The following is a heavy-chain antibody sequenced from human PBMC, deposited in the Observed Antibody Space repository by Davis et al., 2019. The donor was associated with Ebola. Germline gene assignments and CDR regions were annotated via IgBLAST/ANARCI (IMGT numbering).Heavy chain of an antibody. CDR3: ARDQDSSGWSEAFDA. V-gene: IGHV3-33*01. D-gene: IGHD6-19*01. J-gene: IGHJ3*01. Sequence: GESLKISCVVSGFTFRNYAMHWARQAPGKGLEWVATIWFDGSSKFYADSVKGRFTISRDNSNNTLYLQMNSLRVDDTAVYYCARDQDSSGWSEAFDAWGQGTMITVSS. CDR1: GFTFRNYA. CDR2: IWFDGSSK.